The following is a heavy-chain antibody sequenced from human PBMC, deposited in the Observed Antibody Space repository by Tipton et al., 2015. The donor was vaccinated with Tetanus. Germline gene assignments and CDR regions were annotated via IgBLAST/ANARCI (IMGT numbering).Heavy chain of an antibody. D-gene: IGHD2-21*01. V-gene: IGHV1-2*02. CDR2: IDPNSGAT. CDR3: ARDRGDFIYYGMDV. Sequence: QLVQSGAEMKKPGASVKVSRKASGYTFTGYYIYWVRQAPGQGLEWMGWIDPNSGATVYAQKFQGRVTMTRDPSISTAYMELRSLRSDDTAVYYCARDRGDFIYYGMDVWGPGTTVTVS. CDR1: GYTFTGYY. J-gene: IGHJ6*02.